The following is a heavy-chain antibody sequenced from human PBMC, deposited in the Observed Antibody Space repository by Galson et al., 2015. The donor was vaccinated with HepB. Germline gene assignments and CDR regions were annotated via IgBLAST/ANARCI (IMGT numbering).Heavy chain of an antibody. CDR3: ARGVRGGFEYFFDY. J-gene: IGHJ4*02. D-gene: IGHD5-12*01. CDR1: GGSISSSNW. Sequence: ETLSLTCVVSGGSISSSNWWSWVRQPPGKGLEWIGEIYHSGSTSYTPSLKSRLGISVDKSKNQFYLKLSSVTAADTAVYYCARGVRGGFEYFFDYWGQGTLVTVSS. CDR2: IYHSGST. V-gene: IGHV4-4*02.